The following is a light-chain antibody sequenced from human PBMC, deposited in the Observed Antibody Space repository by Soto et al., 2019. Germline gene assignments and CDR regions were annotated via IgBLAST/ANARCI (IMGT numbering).Light chain of an antibody. Sequence: QSVLTQPASVSGSPGQSITISCTGTSGDIGGYNYVSWYQQHPGKAPKLLISEVTNRPSGVSNRFSGSKSGNTASLTISGLQAEDEADYYCISYTSDDVRYVFGTGTKLTVL. CDR3: ISYTSDDVRYV. J-gene: IGLJ1*01. V-gene: IGLV2-14*01. CDR2: EVT. CDR1: SGDIGGYNY.